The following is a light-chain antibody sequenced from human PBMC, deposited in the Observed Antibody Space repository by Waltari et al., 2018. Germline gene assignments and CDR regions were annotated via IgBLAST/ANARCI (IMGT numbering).Light chain of an antibody. J-gene: IGLJ1*01. CDR3: SSYTSSTTLLYV. Sequence: QSALTQPASVSGSPGQSITISCTGTSSDVGASNSVSWYQQHPGTAPQLMIYEVSNRPSGISNRFSGSKSGYTASLTISGLQAEDEAEYYCSSYTSSTTLLYVFGTGTKVTVL. CDR1: SSDVGASNS. V-gene: IGLV2-14*01. CDR2: EVS.